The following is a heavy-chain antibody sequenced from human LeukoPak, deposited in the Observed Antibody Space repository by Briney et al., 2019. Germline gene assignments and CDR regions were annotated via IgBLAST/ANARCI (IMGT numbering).Heavy chain of an antibody. CDR2: ISAYNGNT. Sequence: ASVKVSCKASGYTFTSYGISWVRQAPGQGLEWMGWISAYNGNTNYAQKLQGRVTMTTDTSTGTAYMELRSLRSDDTAVYYCARDTYYYDSSGYYRFDYWGQGTLVTVSS. D-gene: IGHD3-22*01. CDR1: GYTFTSYG. V-gene: IGHV1-18*01. CDR3: ARDTYYYDSSGYYRFDY. J-gene: IGHJ4*02.